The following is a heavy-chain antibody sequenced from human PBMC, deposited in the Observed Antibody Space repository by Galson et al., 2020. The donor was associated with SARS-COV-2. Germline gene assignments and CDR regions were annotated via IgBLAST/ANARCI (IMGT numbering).Heavy chain of an antibody. CDR2: IYPGHSDT. J-gene: IGHJ5*02. V-gene: IGHV5-51*01. CDR3: ARRDFQIRGGGWCDP. CDR1: GYSFTSYW. D-gene: IGHD3-10*01. Sequence: GESLQISCKGSGYSFTSYWIGWVRQMPGKGLEWMGIIYPGHSDTRYSPSFQGQVTISADKSISTAYLQWSSLKASDTAIYYCARRDFQIRGGGWCDPWGQGSLVTVSS.